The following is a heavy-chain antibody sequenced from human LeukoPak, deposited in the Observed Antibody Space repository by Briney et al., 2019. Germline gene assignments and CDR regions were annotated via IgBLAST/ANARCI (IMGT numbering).Heavy chain of an antibody. V-gene: IGHV4-4*07. D-gene: IGHD4-23*01. CDR1: GDSISSLF. CDR2: IYGSRST. J-gene: IGHJ5*02. CDR3: ARDSGTTVEAKFDP. Sequence: WETLSLTCTVSGDSISSLFLSWIRQPAGKGLEWIGRIYGSRSTSSNLSLKSRTTMSVDPSKNQYTLKMTSGTAAETAVYYCARDSGTTVEAKFDPWGHGILVTVSS.